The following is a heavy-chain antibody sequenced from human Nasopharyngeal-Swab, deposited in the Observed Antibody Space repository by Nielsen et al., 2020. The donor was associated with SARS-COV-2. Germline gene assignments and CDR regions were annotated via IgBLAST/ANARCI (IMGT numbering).Heavy chain of an antibody. Sequence: WIRQPPGKGLVWVSRINSDGSSTGYADSVKGRFTISRDNAKNTLYLQMNSLRAEDTAVYYCARGGIAAAGIDWFDPWGQGTLVTVSS. CDR2: INSDGSST. V-gene: IGHV3-74*01. D-gene: IGHD6-13*01. CDR3: ARGGIAAAGIDWFDP. J-gene: IGHJ5*02.